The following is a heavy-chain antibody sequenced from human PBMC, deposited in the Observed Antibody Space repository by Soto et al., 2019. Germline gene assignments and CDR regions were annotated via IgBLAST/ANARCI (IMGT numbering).Heavy chain of an antibody. Sequence: GGSLRLSCAISGFSVSSNYLSWVRQTPGKGLEWVSVHYSGGSTYYADSVQGRFTISRDKSNNTLYLQMRRVRAEDTAVYFCARHRHPRGTVGATSPLDPWGQGTQVTVSS. J-gene: IGHJ5*02. CDR2: HYSGGST. V-gene: IGHV3-53*01. CDR3: ARHRHPRGTVGATSPLDP. CDR1: GFSVSSNY. D-gene: IGHD1-26*01.